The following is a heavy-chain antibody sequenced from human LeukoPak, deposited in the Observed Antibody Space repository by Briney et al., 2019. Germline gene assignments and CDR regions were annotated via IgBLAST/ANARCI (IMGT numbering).Heavy chain of an antibody. CDR1: GYTFSDYY. D-gene: IGHD1-1*01. CDR3: AQLEPDY. CDR2: INPKSGGT. J-gene: IGHJ4*02. V-gene: IGHV1-2*06. Sequence: GSVKGSCKVSGYTFSDYYLQWVRQAPGQGLEWMGRINPKSGGTNYAQKFQGRVTMNRDTSINTAYMELSRLRSDDTAVYYCAQLEPDYWGQGTLVTVSS.